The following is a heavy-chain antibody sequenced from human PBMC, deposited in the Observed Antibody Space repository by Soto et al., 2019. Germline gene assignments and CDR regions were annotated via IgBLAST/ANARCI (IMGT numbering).Heavy chain of an antibody. CDR2: ISFDGNNK. Sequence: QVHLVESGGGGVQPGRSKRLSCVVSGFTFNDYAIHWVRQAPGKGLEWVAVISFDGNNKFYVDSVKGRFTISRDRSKTTAYLQMNNLRAEDTAVYYCARDHWDCSGGGCNPHQLNFFAMDVWGQGTTVTVSS. CDR3: ARDHWDCSGGGCNPHQLNFFAMDV. D-gene: IGHD2-15*01. J-gene: IGHJ6*02. CDR1: GFTFNDYA. V-gene: IGHV3-30*03.